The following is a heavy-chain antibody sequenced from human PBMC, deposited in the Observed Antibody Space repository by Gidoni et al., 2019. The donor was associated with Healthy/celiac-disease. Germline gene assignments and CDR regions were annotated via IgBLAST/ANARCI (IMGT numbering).Heavy chain of an antibody. J-gene: IGHJ4*02. V-gene: IGHV3-23*01. Sequence: EVQLLESGGGLVQPGGSLRLSCAASGFNCSSYAMSWVRQSPGKGLEWVSALSGSGGSSSYSDSVKGRFTMSRDNSKNTLYLQMNSLRAEDTAVYYCAKEGYYASSGYYPDWGQGTLVTVSS. CDR2: LSGSGGSS. CDR1: GFNCSSYA. CDR3: AKEGYYASSGYYPD. D-gene: IGHD3-22*01.